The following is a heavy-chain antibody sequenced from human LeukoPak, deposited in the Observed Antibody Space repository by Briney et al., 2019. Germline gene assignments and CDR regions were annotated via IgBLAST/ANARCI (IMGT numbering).Heavy chain of an antibody. CDR2: IYPGDPDT. J-gene: IGHJ3*02. CDR1: GYSFSNYW. Sequence: GESLKISCKGSGYSFSNYWIGWVRQMPGKGPEWMGIIYPGDPDTRYSPSFQGQVTISADKSISTAYLQWSSLKASDTAMYYCASSPPGDSSDITPGAFDIWGQGTMVTVSS. CDR3: ASSPPGDSSDITPGAFDI. V-gene: IGHV5-51*01. D-gene: IGHD3-22*01.